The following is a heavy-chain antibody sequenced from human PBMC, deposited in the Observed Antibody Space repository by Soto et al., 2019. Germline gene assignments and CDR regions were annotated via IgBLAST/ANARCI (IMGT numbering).Heavy chain of an antibody. CDR2: MWSDGIKE. V-gene: IGHV3-33*01. CDR3: VRDRSYYSDDY. J-gene: IGHJ4*02. Sequence: GGSLRLSCAASGFTISNYGMHWVRQAPGKGLEWVAVMWSDGIKEHYADSVKGRFTISRDNSKNTLHLQMNSLRAEDTAVYYCVRDRSYYSDDYWGQGTLVTVSS. D-gene: IGHD1-26*01. CDR1: GFTISNYG.